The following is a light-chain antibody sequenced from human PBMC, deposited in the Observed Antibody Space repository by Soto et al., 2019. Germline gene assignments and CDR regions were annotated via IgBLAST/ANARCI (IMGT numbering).Light chain of an antibody. V-gene: IGLV2-14*01. CDR2: DVS. CDR3: SAYTSSSTLDV. Sequence: QSALTQPASVSGSPGQSITISCTGTSSDVGGYNYVSWYQQHPGKAPKLMIYDVSNRPSGVSNRFSGSKSGNTASLTISGLQGEYEADYYCSAYTSSSTLDVFGTGTKGTVL. J-gene: IGLJ1*01. CDR1: SSDVGGYNY.